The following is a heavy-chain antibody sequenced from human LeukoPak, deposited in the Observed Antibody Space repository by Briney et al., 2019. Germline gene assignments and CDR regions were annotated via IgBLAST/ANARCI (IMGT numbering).Heavy chain of an antibody. J-gene: IGHJ4*02. CDR1: GFTFSSSW. CDR2: ISADGSDI. Sequence: GGSLRLSCAASGFTFSSSWMHWVRQTPGKGLMWVSRISADGSDIKYVDSVKGRFTISRDNAKNTLSLQMNSLRVEDTAVYYCARGKLDSTSGSSPLDYWGQGILVTVSS. V-gene: IGHV3-74*03. CDR3: ARGKLDSTSGSSPLDY. D-gene: IGHD3-10*01.